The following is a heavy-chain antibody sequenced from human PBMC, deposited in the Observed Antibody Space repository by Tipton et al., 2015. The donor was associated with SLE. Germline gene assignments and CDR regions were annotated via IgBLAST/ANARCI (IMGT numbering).Heavy chain of an antibody. J-gene: IGHJ3*02. Sequence: GSLRLSCAASGFTFSSYWMSWVRQAPGKGLEWVAFIRYDGSVQYYTDSVKGRFSISKDNSKNILSLQMNSLGAEDTAVYYCAKDAFTGSYESFDIWGQGTMVTVSS. V-gene: IGHV3-30*02. CDR1: GFTFSSYW. CDR3: AKDAFTGSYESFDI. CDR2: IRYDGSVQ. D-gene: IGHD1-26*01.